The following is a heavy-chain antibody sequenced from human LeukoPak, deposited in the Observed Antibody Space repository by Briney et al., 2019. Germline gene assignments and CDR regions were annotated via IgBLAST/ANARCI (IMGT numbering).Heavy chain of an antibody. CDR3: ATATRYFDWLLPLDY. D-gene: IGHD3-9*01. Sequence: SVKVSCKASGGTFSSYAISWVRQAPGQGLEWMGGIIPIFGTANYAQKFQGRVTITADESTSTAYMELSSLRSEDAAVYYCATATRYFDWLLPLDYWGQGTLVTVSS. CDR2: IIPIFGTA. V-gene: IGHV1-69*13. CDR1: GGTFSSYA. J-gene: IGHJ4*02.